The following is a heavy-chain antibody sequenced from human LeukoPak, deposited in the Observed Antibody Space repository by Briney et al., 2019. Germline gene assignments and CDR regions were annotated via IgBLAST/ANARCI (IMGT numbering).Heavy chain of an antibody. Sequence: GGSLRLSCAASGFTFSSYGMHWVRQAPGKGLEWVSSISSSSSYIYYADSVRGRFTISRDNAKNSLYLQMNSLRAEDTAVYYCACYDYGGNSPFDYWGQGTLVTVSS. CDR2: ISSSSSYI. CDR1: GFTFSSYG. V-gene: IGHV3-21*01. CDR3: ACYDYGGNSPFDY. D-gene: IGHD4-23*01. J-gene: IGHJ4*02.